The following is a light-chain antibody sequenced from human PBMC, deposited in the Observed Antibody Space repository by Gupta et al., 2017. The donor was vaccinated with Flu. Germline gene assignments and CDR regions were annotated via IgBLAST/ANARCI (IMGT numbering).Light chain of an antibody. CDR2: DAS. V-gene: IGKV3-11*01. CDR3: QQRSNWRGT. Sequence: EIVLTQSPATLSLSPGERATLSCRASQSVSSYLAWYQQKPGQAPRLLIYDASNRATGIPAGFSGSGSGTDFTLTISSLEPEDFAVYYCQQRSNWRGTFGGGTKVEIK. J-gene: IGKJ4*01. CDR1: QSVSSY.